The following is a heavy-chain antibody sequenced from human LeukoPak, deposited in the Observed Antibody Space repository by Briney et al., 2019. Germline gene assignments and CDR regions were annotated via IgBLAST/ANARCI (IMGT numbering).Heavy chain of an antibody. V-gene: IGHV1-2*02. J-gene: IGHJ4*02. CDR3: ARDRYSHTEITMVRGVTTD. D-gene: IGHD3-10*01. CDR1: GYTFTGYY. CDR2: INPNSGGA. Sequence: ASVKVSCKASGYTFTGYYMHWVRQAPGQGLEWMGWINPNSGGAKYAQRFQGRVTMTRDTSINTAYLELSRLRSDDTAVYYCARDRYSHTEITMVRGVTTDWGQGTLVTVSS.